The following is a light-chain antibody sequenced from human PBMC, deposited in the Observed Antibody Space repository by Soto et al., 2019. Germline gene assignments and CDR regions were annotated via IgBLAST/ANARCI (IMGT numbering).Light chain of an antibody. J-gene: IGKJ2*02. CDR1: QDITNY. CDR2: DAS. V-gene: IGKV1-33*01. Sequence: GDRVTITCQASQDITNYLIWYQQKPGKAPKLLIYDASSLGTGVSSRFSGSGSGTHFTLTISSLQPEDIATYYCQQFDSVPCTFGQGNKLEMK. CDR3: QQFDSVPCT.